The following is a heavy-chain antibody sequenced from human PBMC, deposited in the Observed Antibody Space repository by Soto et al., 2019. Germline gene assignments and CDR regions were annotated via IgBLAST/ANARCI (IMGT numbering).Heavy chain of an antibody. CDR2: ISGRGGTT. CDR1: GFTFSSYA. V-gene: IGHV3-23*01. CDR3: AKVATVSGDWFDP. D-gene: IGHD5-12*01. Sequence: GGSLRLSCAASGFTFSSYAMSWVRRAPGKGLEWVSAISGRGGTTYYADSVKGRFTISRDNSKNTLYLQLNSLRAEDTAVYYCAKVATVSGDWFDPWGQGTLVTVSS. J-gene: IGHJ5*02.